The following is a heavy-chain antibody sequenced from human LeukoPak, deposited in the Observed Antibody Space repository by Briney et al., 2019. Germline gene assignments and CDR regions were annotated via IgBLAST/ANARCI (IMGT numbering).Heavy chain of an antibody. CDR2: ISGDGGST. D-gene: IGHD1-26*01. CDR3: ARDMGGSGRNWASNWFDP. Sequence: GGSLRLSCAASGFTFDDYGMHWVRQAPGKDLEWVSLISGDGGSTYQADSVKGRFTISRDNSKNSLYLQMNSLRTEDTALYYCARDMGGSGRNWASNWFDPWGQGTLVIVSS. J-gene: IGHJ5*02. CDR1: GFTFDDYG. V-gene: IGHV3-43*02.